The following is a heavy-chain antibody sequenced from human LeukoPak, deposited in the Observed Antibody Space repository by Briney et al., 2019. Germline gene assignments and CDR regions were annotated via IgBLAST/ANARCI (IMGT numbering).Heavy chain of an antibody. CDR2: MSYDGSNK. Sequence: GRSLRLSCAASGFTFSSYGMHWVRQAPGKGLEWVAVMSYDGSNKYYADSVKGRFTISRDNSKNTLYLQMNSLRAEDTAVYYCAKDRTMVRGVPPDAFDIWGQGTMVTVSS. V-gene: IGHV3-30*18. J-gene: IGHJ3*02. D-gene: IGHD3-10*01. CDR1: GFTFSSYG. CDR3: AKDRTMVRGVPPDAFDI.